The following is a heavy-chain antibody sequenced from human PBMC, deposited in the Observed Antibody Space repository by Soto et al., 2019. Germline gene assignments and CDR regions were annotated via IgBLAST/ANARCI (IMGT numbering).Heavy chain of an antibody. V-gene: IGHV4-34*01. CDR2: INHSGST. CDR1: GGSFSAYS. J-gene: IGHJ4*02. CDR3: ARDKITGLFDY. Sequence: QVQLQQWGAGLLKPSETLSLTCAVSGGSFSAYSWTWIRQPPGTGLEWIGEINHSGSTNYNPSLKSRVTISVDTSKNQFSLKLTSVTAADTDVYYCARDKITGLFDYWGQGTLVTVSS. D-gene: IGHD2-8*02.